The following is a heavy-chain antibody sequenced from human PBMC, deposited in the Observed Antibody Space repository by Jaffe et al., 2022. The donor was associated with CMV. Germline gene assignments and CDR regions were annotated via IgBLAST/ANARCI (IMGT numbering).Heavy chain of an antibody. J-gene: IGHJ4*02. V-gene: IGHV4-39*01. CDR3: ARLPYYYDSSGSYYFDY. Sequence: QLQLQESGPGLVKPSETLSLTCTVSGGSISSSSYYWGWIRQPPGKGLEWIGSIYYSGSTYYNPSLKSRVTISVDTSKNQFSLKLSSVTAADTAVYYCARLPYYYDSSGSYYFDYWGQGTLVTVSS. CDR2: IYYSGST. D-gene: IGHD3-22*01. CDR1: GGSISSSSYY.